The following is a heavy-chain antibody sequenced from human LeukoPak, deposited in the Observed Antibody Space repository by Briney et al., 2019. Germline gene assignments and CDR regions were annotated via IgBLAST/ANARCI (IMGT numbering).Heavy chain of an antibody. CDR2: INPNSGGT. D-gene: IGHD3-10*01. J-gene: IGHJ4*02. Sequence: GASVKVSCKASGYTFIDYYMHWVRQAPGQGLEWVGWINPNSGGTNYAQKFQGRVTMTRDTSISTAYMELSRLRSDDTAVYYCARVPIHMVRGFPDYWGQGTLVTVSS. V-gene: IGHV1-2*02. CDR3: ARVPIHMVRGFPDY. CDR1: GYTFIDYY.